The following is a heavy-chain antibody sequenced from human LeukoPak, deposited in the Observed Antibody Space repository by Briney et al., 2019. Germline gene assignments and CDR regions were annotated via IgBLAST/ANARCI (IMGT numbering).Heavy chain of an antibody. CDR3: AKDRYYYDSAYYYMDV. D-gene: IGHD3-22*01. J-gene: IGHJ6*03. CDR1: GFTFTSYA. V-gene: IGHV3-23*01. Sequence: GGSLRLSCAAAGFTFTSYAMSWVSQAPGKGMDWDSAINGSGGSKYSADSVKGRLPISRANSKNTLYLQMTSLRAEDTAVYYCAKDRYYYDSAYYYMDVWGKGTTVTVSS. CDR2: INGSGGSK.